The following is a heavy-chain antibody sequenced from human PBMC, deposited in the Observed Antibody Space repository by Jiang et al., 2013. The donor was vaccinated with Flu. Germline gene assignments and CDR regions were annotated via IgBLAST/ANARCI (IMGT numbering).Heavy chain of an antibody. CDR3: ARADCSGGTCYPIDY. Sequence: TVSGGSISSYYWSWVRQPPGKGLDWIGYIYYSGSTNYNPSLKSRVTISVDTSKNQFSLKVSAVTAADTAVYYCARADCSGGTCYPIDYWGQGTLVTVSS. CDR1: GGSISSYY. V-gene: IGHV4-59*01. CDR2: IYYSGST. J-gene: IGHJ4*02. D-gene: IGHD2-15*01.